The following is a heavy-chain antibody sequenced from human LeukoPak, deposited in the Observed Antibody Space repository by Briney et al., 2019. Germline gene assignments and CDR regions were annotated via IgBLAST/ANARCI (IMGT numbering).Heavy chain of an antibody. Sequence: GGSLRLSCAASGFSFSNYAMHWVRQAPGKGLEWVAFISYDGSNKYYADSVKGRFTLSRDNSKNTLFLQMNSLRPEDTAVYFCARDLTQLALFDYWGQGTLVTVSS. CDR3: ARDLTQLALFDY. J-gene: IGHJ4*02. D-gene: IGHD6-13*01. CDR2: ISYDGSNK. CDR1: GFSFSNYA. V-gene: IGHV3-30*03.